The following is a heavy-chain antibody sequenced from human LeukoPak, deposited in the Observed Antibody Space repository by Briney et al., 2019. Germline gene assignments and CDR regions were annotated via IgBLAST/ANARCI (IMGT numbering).Heavy chain of an antibody. CDR2: IYYSGST. J-gene: IGHJ6*02. Sequence: SETLSLTCTVSGGSISSYYWSWIRQPPGKGLEWIGYIYYSGSTNYNPSLKSRVTISVDTSKNQFSLKLSSVTAANTAVYYCARLTVEMAIIGYYYYGMDVWGQGTTVTVSS. CDR1: GGSISSYY. V-gene: IGHV4-59*08. D-gene: IGHD5-24*01. CDR3: ARLTVEMAIIGYYYYGMDV.